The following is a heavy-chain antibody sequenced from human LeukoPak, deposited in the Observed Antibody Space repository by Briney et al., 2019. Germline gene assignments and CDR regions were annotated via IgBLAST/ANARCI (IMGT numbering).Heavy chain of an antibody. CDR1: RSTFSSYW. CDR3: ARVAGPWIQDY. CDR2: IKQDGSEK. Sequence: GGSLRLSCAVSRSTFSSYWMSWVRQAPGKGLEWVANIKQDGSEKYYVDSVKGRFTISRDNAKNSLYLQMNSLRAEDTAVYYCARVAGPWIQDYWGQGTLVTVSS. V-gene: IGHV3-7*01. D-gene: IGHD5-18*01. J-gene: IGHJ4*02.